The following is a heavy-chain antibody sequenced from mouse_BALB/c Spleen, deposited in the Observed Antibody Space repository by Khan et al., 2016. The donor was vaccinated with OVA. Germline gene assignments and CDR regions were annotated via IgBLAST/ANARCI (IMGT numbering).Heavy chain of an antibody. CDR2: ISSTCST. D-gene: IGHD2-1*01. J-gene: IGHJ4*01. CDR1: GYAITSGYA. CDR3: ARSLYYCDGYALDC. V-gene: IGHV3-2*02. Sequence: EVQLQESGPGLVKPSQSLSLTCTVTGYAITSGYAWNWIRQFPGNKLEWMGYISSTCSTSYNPSLKSRISITRDTSKNQFFLQFKSVTTEDAATYYCARSLYYCDGYALDCWGQGTSVTVSS.